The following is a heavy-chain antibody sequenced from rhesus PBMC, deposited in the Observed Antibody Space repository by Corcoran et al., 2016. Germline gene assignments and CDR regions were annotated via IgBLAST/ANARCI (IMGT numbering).Heavy chain of an antibody. J-gene: IGHJ4*01. V-gene: IGHV4S11*01. CDR1: GGSMSSNY. CDR3: ARSARRYCSGGVCYGIDY. D-gene: IGHD2-8*01. CDR2: IYGSVSNT. Sequence: QVQLQESGPGLVKPLETLSLTCAVSGGSMSSNYWSWIRQPPGKGLEWIGYIYGSVSNTNYTPSLKGRITLSVATSKNPFSLKRSSVTAADTAVYYCARSARRYCSGGVCYGIDYWGQGVLVTVSS.